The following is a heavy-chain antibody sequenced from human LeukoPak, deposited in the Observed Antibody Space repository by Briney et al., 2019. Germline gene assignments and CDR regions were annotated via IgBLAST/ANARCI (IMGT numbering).Heavy chain of an antibody. CDR2: INHSGST. CDR3: ARVGYSSGWYADY. D-gene: IGHD6-19*01. V-gene: IGHV4-34*01. J-gene: IGHJ4*02. Sequence: SETLSLTCAAYGGSFSGYYWSWIRQPPGRGLEWMGEINHSGSTKCNPSLKSRVTISVDTSRNQFSLKLASVTAADTAVYYCARVGYSSGWYADYWGQGTLATVSS. CDR1: GGSFSGYY.